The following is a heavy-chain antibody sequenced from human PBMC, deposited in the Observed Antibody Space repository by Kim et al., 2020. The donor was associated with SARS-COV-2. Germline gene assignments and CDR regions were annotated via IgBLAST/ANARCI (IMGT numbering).Heavy chain of an antibody. CDR1: GFTFGDYA. Sequence: GGSLRLSCTASGFTFGDYAMSWVRQAPGKGLEWVGFIRSKAYGGTTEYAASVKGRFTISRDDSKSIAYLQMNSLKTEDTAVYYCTRVEFVGGIDGDIRDYWGQGTLVTVSS. J-gene: IGHJ4*02. CDR3: TRVEFVGGIDGDIRDY. CDR2: IRSKAYGGTT. V-gene: IGHV3-49*04. D-gene: IGHD4-17*01.